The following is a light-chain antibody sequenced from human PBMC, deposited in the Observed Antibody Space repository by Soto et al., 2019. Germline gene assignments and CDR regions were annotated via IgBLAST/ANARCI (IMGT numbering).Light chain of an antibody. CDR3: AAWDDNLSGFYV. CDR1: ASTIGRNY. V-gene: IGLV1-47*01. Sequence: QSVRTQSPSASGTPGQRVTISCSGSASTIGRNYVYWYQQLPGTAPKLLIYRNSQRPSGVPDRFSGSKSGTSASLAISGLRSEDEADYYCAAWDDNLSGFYVFGDGTKVTVL. J-gene: IGLJ1*01. CDR2: RNS.